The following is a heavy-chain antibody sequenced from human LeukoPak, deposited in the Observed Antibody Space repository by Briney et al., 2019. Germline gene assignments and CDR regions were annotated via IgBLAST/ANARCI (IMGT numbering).Heavy chain of an antibody. Sequence: GGSQRLACAASGFTFSGFAMTWVRQAPGKGLEWVSTISVSGGSAYYADSVKGRFTISRDNSIYTLYLQMNSLRAEDTAAYYCVKGEATLFRGVMVSWGPGTLVTVSS. J-gene: IGHJ5*02. D-gene: IGHD3-10*01. CDR1: GFTFSGFA. CDR2: ISVSGGSA. V-gene: IGHV3-23*01. CDR3: VKGEATLFRGVMVS.